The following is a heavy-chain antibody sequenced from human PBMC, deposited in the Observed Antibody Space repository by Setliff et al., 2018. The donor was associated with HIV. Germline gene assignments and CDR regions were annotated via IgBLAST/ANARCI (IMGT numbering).Heavy chain of an antibody. CDR2: IWYDGSYK. J-gene: IGHJ6*03. D-gene: IGHD3-22*01. CDR3: ARDKDYYDYSGYYYIYYYMDV. V-gene: IGHV3-33*01. CDR1: GFTFTSYG. Sequence: GGSLRLSCAVSGFTFTSYGMHWVRQAPGKGLEWVAVIWYDGSYKYYADSVKGRFTISRDNSKNTLCLQMNSLRAEDTAVYYCARDKDYYDYSGYYYIYYYMDVWGKGTTVTVSS.